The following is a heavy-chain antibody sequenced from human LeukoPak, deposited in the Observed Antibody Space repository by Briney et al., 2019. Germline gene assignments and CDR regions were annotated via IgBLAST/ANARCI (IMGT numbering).Heavy chain of an antibody. V-gene: IGHV4-59*12. Sequence: SETLSLTCTVSGGSIRSYYWSWIRQPPGKGLEWIGYIHYSGSTTYNPFLKSRITISVDTSKNQFSLKLSSVTAADTAVYYCARGRGSGKNYYGMDVWGKGTTVTVSS. CDR3: ARGRGSGKNYYGMDV. D-gene: IGHD3-10*01. CDR2: IHYSGST. CDR1: GGSIRSYY. J-gene: IGHJ6*04.